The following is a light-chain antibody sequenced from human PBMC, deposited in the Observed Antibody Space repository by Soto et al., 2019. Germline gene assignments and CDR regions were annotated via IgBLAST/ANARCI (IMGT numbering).Light chain of an antibody. CDR3: SSYGGNANYV. J-gene: IGLJ1*01. V-gene: IGLV2-8*01. CDR1: SSDVGGYNY. CDR2: EVT. Sequence: QSVLTQPPSASGSPGQAVASSCTGTSSDVGGYNYVSWYQQHPGKAPKLLIYEVTKRPSGVPDRFSGSKSGNTASLTVSGLQAEYLADYYSSSYGGNANYVFVTVTKVTVL.